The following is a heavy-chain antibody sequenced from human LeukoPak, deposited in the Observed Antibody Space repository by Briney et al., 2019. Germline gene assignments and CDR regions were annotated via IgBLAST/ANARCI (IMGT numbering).Heavy chain of an antibody. CDR1: GFTFSDYW. D-gene: IGHD5-18*01. V-gene: IGHV3-23*01. Sequence: GGSLRLSCAASGFTFSDYWMTWVRQAPGKGLECVSPITGSGGSTSYTDSVKGRFTISRDSSKNTLYLQMNSLRAEDTAVYYCARGRNTGRQFYFDYWGQGTLVTVAS. CDR2: ITGSGGST. CDR3: ARGRNTGRQFYFDY. J-gene: IGHJ4*02.